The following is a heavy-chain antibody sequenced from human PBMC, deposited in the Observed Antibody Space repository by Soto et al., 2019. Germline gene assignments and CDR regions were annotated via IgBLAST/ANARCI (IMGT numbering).Heavy chain of an antibody. J-gene: IGHJ5*02. Sequence: GGSLRLSCAASGFTFSSYGMHWVRQAPGKGLEWVAVIWYDGSNKYYADSVKGRFTISRDNSKNTLYLQMNSLRAEDTAVYYCAAPVVPAATWRYDNWFDPWGQGTLVTVSS. CDR1: GFTFSSYG. CDR3: AAPVVPAATWRYDNWFDP. V-gene: IGHV3-33*01. D-gene: IGHD2-2*01. CDR2: IWYDGSNK.